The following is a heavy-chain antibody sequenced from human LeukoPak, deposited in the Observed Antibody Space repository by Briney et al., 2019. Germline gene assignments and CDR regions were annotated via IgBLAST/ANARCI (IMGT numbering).Heavy chain of an antibody. CDR1: GGSISSYY. Sequence: SETLSLTCTVSGGSISSYYWSWIRQPPGKGLEWIGYIYTSGSTNYNPSLKSRVTISVDTSKNQFSLKLSSVTAADTAVYYCARQGVVPAAGLYWFDPWGQGTLVTVSS. CDR3: ARQGVVPAAGLYWFDP. V-gene: IGHV4-4*09. D-gene: IGHD2-2*01. J-gene: IGHJ5*02. CDR2: IYTSGST.